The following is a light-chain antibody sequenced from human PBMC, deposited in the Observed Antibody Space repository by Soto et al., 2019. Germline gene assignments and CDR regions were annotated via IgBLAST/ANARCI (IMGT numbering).Light chain of an antibody. V-gene: IGKV1-5*03. CDR3: QQSYSTVT. CDR1: QTISSW. J-gene: IGKJ3*01. Sequence: DIQMTQSPSTLSGSVGDRVTITCRASQTISSWLAWYQQKPGKAPKLLIYKASTLKSGVPSRFSGSGSGTDFTLTISSLQPEDFASYYCQQSYSTVTFGPGTKVD. CDR2: KAS.